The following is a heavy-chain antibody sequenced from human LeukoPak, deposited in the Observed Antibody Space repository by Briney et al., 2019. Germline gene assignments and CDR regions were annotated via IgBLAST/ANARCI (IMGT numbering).Heavy chain of an antibody. CDR3: AGIGVAAQFDY. CDR2: ISSHKTYI. D-gene: IGHD6-19*01. Sequence: GGSLRLSCAASGFTFSSYSMNWVRQAPGKGLEWVSYISSHKTYIYYADSVKDRFTISRDNAKSSLYLQVNSLRAEDTAVYYCAGIGVAAQFDYWGQGTLVTVFS. J-gene: IGHJ4*02. CDR1: GFTFSSYS. V-gene: IGHV3-21*01.